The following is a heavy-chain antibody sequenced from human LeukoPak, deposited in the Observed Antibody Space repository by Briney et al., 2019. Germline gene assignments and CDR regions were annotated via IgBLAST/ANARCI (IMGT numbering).Heavy chain of an antibody. V-gene: IGHV3-74*01. J-gene: IGHJ4*02. CDR2: INSDGSST. CDR3: ARAPRYSSGWYFDY. CDR1: GFTFSSYW. D-gene: IGHD6-19*01. Sequence: GGSLRLSCAASGFTFSSYWMHWVRQAPGKGLVWVSRINSDGSSTSYADSVKGRFTISRDNAKNTLYLQMNSLRAEDTAVYYCARAPRYSSGWYFDYWGQRTLVTVSS.